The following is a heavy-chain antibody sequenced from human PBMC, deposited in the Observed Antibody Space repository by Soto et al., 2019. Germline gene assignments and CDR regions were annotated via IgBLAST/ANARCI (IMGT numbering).Heavy chain of an antibody. V-gene: IGHV4-59*12. CDR1: GDSISSYY. D-gene: IGHD3-3*01. Sequence: PSETLSLTCTVSGDSISSYYWSWIRQPPGKGLEWIGYIFYTGNTNYNPSLKSRVTISVDTSKNQFSLKVNSVTAADTAVYYCARVESASWLDLWGLGTLVTVSS. J-gene: IGHJ5*02. CDR3: ARVESASWLDL. CDR2: IFYTGNT.